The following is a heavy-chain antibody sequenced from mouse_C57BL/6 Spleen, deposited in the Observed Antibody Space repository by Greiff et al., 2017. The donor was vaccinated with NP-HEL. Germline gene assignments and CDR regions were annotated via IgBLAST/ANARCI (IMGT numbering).Heavy chain of an antibody. J-gene: IGHJ3*01. CDR1: GFSLTSYG. D-gene: IGHD1-1*01. CDR3: AREFYGSSPWFAY. CDR2: IWSGGST. V-gene: IGHV2-2*01. Sequence: VKLMESGPGLVQPSQRLSITCTVSGFSLTSYGVHWVRQSPGKGLEWLGVIWSGGSTDYNAAFISRLSISKDNSKSQVFFKMNSLQADDTAIYYCAREFYGSSPWFAYWGQGTLVTVSA.